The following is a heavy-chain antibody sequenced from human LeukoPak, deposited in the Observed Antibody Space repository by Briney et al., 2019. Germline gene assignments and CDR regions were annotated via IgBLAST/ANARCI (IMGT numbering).Heavy chain of an antibody. V-gene: IGHV3-30*04. D-gene: IGHD1-14*01. CDR3: ARWGTPRGDY. Sequence: GGSLRLSCAASGFTFSSYAMHWVRQAPGKGLEWVAVISYDGSNKYYADSVKGRFTISRDNAKNSLYLQMNSLRAEDTAVYYCARWGTPRGDYWGQGTLVTVSS. CDR2: ISYDGSNK. J-gene: IGHJ4*02. CDR1: GFTFSSYA.